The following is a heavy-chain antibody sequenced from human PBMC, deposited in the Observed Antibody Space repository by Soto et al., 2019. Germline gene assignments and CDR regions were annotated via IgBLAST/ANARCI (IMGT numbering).Heavy chain of an antibody. V-gene: IGHV3-30*18. Sequence: QVQLVESGGGVVQPGRSLRLSCAASGFTVSNYAMHWVRQAPGKGLVWVAVISYDGHNKYYAESEKGRITISRDIAKQALHLQMNSLSAEDTAVDYGAEVTLRYNYGSWDHWGQGNLGTVSS. CDR1: GFTVSNYA. J-gene: IGHJ4*02. CDR2: ISYDGHNK. D-gene: IGHD5-18*01. CDR3: AEVTLRYNYGSWDH.